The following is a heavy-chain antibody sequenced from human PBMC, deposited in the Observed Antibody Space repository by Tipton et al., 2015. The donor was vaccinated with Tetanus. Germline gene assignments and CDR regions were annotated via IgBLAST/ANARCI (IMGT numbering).Heavy chain of an antibody. V-gene: IGHV4-59*01. Sequence: GLVKPSETLSLTCTVSGGSISTYHWNWIQQFPGKGLEWIGYIDYFGTTKYNPSLKSRVAMSVDTSKNQLSLKLSSVTSADTAVYYCARTSGYLYSSYWGQGTLVTVSS. CDR2: IDYFGTT. CDR1: GGSISTYH. D-gene: IGHD3-3*01. J-gene: IGHJ1*01. CDR3: ARTSGYLYSSY.